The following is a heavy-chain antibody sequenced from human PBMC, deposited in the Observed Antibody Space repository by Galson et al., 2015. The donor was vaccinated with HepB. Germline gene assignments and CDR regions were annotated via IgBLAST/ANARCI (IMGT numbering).Heavy chain of an antibody. CDR1: GESFLDYS. V-gene: IGHV4-34*01. CDR3: ARLYVDNVWGSFRFFDF. J-gene: IGHJ4*02. D-gene: IGHD3-16*01. CDR2: VDRGGRT. Sequence: ETLSLTCGVSGESFLDYSWTWIRQSPGKGLEWIGEVDRGGRTDYNPSLEDRATISLDMSNIRISLEIKSVTAADTAVYFCARLYVDNVWGSFRFFDFWGPGTLVTVSS.